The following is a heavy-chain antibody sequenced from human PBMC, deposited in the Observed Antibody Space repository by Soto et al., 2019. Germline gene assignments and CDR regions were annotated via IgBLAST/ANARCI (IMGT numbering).Heavy chain of an antibody. V-gene: IGHV3-21*01. CDR2: ISTSGANI. CDR3: ARYGNSNWFDT. Sequence: GGSLRLSCAASRFTFSTYSMNWVRQAPGKGLEWVSSISTSGANIYYADSVKGRFTISRDNGKNSLYLQMNSLRAEGTALYYCARYGNSNWFDTWGQGTLVTVSS. J-gene: IGHJ5*02. CDR1: RFTFSTYS. D-gene: IGHD1-1*01.